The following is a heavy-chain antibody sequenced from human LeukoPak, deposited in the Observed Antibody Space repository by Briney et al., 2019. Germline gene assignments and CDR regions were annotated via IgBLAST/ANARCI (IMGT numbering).Heavy chain of an antibody. V-gene: IGHV4-59*01. D-gene: IGHD3-10*01. CDR2: IYYSGST. CDR1: GGSISSYY. Sequence: SETLYLTCTVSGGSISSYYWSWIRQPPGKGLEWIGYIYYSGSTNYNPSLKSRVTISVDTSKNQFSLKLSSVTAADTAVYYCARDRTYYYGSGKEGDWFDPWGQGTLVTVSS. CDR3: ARDRTYYYGSGKEGDWFDP. J-gene: IGHJ5*02.